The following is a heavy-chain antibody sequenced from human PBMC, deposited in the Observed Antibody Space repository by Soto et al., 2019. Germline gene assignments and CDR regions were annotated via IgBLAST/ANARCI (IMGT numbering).Heavy chain of an antibody. CDR2: ISGSGGST. J-gene: IGHJ5*02. CDR3: AKDLAVVGRNWFDP. Sequence: GWSLRLSCAASGFTFSSYAMSWVRQAPGKGLEWVSAISGSGGSTYYADSVKGRFTISRDNSKNTLYLQMNSLRAEDTAVYYCAKDLAVVGRNWFDPWGQGTLVTVSS. D-gene: IGHD2-15*01. V-gene: IGHV3-23*01. CDR1: GFTFSSYA.